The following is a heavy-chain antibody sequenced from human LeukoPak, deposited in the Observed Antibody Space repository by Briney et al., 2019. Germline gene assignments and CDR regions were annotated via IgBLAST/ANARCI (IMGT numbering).Heavy chain of an antibody. CDR2: ISSSSSYI. CDR3: ARVSCSDYGDQGDAFDI. V-gene: IGHV3-21*01. D-gene: IGHD4-17*01. CDR1: GFTFSSYS. Sequence: GGSLRLSCAASGFTFSSYSMNWVRQAPGKGLEWVSSISSSSSYIYYADSVKGRFTISRDNAKNSLYLQMNSLRAEDTAVYYCARVSCSDYGDQGDAFDIWGQGTMVTVSS. J-gene: IGHJ3*02.